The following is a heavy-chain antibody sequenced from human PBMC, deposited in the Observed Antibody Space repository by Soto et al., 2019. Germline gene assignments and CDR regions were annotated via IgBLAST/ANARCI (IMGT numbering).Heavy chain of an antibody. V-gene: IGHV4-30-2*01. J-gene: IGHJ3*01. Sequence: QMQLQESGSGLVKPSQTLSLTCAVSGGSITSGVYSCICLRQPPGKGLEWLGSIYHSGDTYYNPSLKSRITISLDKSKIQFSLKLNSVTAADTALYYCARVSCGGADCDPDAFDVWGQGTMVTVSS. CDR3: ARVSCGGADCDPDAFDV. CDR1: GGSITSGVYS. D-gene: IGHD2-21*02. CDR2: IYHSGDT.